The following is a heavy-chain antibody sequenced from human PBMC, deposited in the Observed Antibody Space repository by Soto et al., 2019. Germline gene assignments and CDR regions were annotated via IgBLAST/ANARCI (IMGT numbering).Heavy chain of an antibody. CDR1: GGSISSGGYY. J-gene: IGHJ2*01. CDR2: IYYSGST. D-gene: IGHD1-26*01. V-gene: IGHV4-31*03. CDR3: ARESGSGCFDL. Sequence: QVQLQESGPGLVKPSQTLSLTCTVSGGSISSGGYYWSWIRQHPGKGLEWIGYIYYSGSTYYNPSLKRXXTXSXXTSKNQFSLKLSSVTAADTAVYYCARESGSGCFDLWGRGTLVTVSS.